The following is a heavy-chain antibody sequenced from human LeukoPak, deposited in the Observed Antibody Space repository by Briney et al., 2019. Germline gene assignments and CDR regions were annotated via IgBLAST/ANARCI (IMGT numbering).Heavy chain of an antibody. V-gene: IGHV4-39*01. CDR3: ASLLWFGELTLDY. J-gene: IGHJ4*02. CDR1: GGSISSSSYY. CDR2: IYYSGST. Sequence: SETLSLTCTVSGGSISSSSYYWGWIRQPPGKGLEWIGSIYYSGSTYYNPSLKSRVTISVDTSKNQFSLKLSSVTAADTAVYYCASLLWFGELTLDYWGRGTLVTVSS. D-gene: IGHD3-10*01.